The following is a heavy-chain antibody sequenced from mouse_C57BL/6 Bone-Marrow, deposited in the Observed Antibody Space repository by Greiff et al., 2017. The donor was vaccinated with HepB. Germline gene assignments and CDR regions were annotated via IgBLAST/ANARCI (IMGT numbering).Heavy chain of an antibody. CDR1: GYTFTSYW. J-gene: IGHJ1*03. CDR2: IDPSDSET. V-gene: IGHV1-52*01. D-gene: IGHD2-1*01. CDR3: ARRGFEYYGNTYWYFDV. Sequence: QVQLQQPGAELVRPGSSVKLSCKASGYTFTSYWMHWVKQRPIQGLEWIGNIDPSDSETHYNQKFKDKATLTVDKSSSTAYMQLSSLTSEDSAVYYCARRGFEYYGNTYWYFDVWGTGTTVTVSS.